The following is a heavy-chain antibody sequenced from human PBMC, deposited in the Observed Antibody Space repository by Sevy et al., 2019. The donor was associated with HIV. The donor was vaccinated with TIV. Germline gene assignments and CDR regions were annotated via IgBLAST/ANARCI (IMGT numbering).Heavy chain of an antibody. CDR3: ARDAGYSTVWYPGC. CDR1: AFTFSAHA. D-gene: IGHD6-19*01. CDR2: ISYDGSSE. J-gene: IGHJ4*02. Sequence: GGSLRLSCAASAFTFSAHAMHWVRQAPGKGLEWVAVISYDGSSEYDADSVKGRFTISRDNSKNTLYLQMHGLRPDDTAVYYCARDAGYSTVWYPGCWGQRTLVTVSS. V-gene: IGHV3-30*03.